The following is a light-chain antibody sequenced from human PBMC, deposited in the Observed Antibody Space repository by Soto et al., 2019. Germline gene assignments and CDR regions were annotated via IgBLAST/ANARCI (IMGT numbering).Light chain of an antibody. CDR2: DAS. V-gene: IGKV1-5*01. Sequence: DIQMTQSPSTLAASVGGRGSITCRASQSIRSWLAWYQQKTGKATKLLIYDASSLESGVPSRLRGSGSGKEFTLTISSLQPDHFATYYCQQYNSYSQAWTFGHGTKVDIK. J-gene: IGKJ1*01. CDR3: QQYNSYSQAWT. CDR1: QSIRSW.